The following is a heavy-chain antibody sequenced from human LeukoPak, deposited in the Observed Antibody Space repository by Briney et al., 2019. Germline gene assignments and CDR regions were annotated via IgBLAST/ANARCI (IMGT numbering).Heavy chain of an antibody. Sequence: SETLSLTCTVSGGSISSSGSYWGWIRQPPGKGLERHGSIYYRGNTFYNPSLRSRVTLSVDTSRNQFSLKVTSVTAADTAVYFCAREEATVSDDAFDIWGPGTMVTVSS. CDR2: IYYRGNT. J-gene: IGHJ3*02. V-gene: IGHV4-39*02. D-gene: IGHD4-17*01. CDR1: GGSISSSGSY. CDR3: AREEATVSDDAFDI.